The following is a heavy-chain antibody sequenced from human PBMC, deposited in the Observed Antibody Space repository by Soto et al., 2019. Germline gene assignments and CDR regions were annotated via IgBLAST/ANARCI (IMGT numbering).Heavy chain of an antibody. Sequence: QVQLVQSGAEVRKPGASVTVSCRSSGDSFNDYYIHWVRQAPGQGFEWMGWINPNGGVTKYAQKFQGWVSMTRDTSIRTVYMQLRRLRSDDPAVYYCARESGGATATLDYYYFYMDVWGTGTTVTVSS. D-gene: IGHD5-12*01. J-gene: IGHJ6*03. CDR1: GDSFNDYY. CDR3: ARESGGATATLDYYYFYMDV. CDR2: INPNGGVT. V-gene: IGHV1-2*04.